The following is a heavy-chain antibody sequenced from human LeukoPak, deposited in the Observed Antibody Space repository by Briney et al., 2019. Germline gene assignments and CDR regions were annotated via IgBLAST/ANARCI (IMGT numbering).Heavy chain of an antibody. CDR1: GFTVSSNY. Sequence: QAGGSLRLLCAASGFTVSSNYKSWVRRATGKGLEWVSNIYGGGSTFYADSVKGRFTISRDNAKNSLYLQMNSLRAEDTAVYYCARDRGSGKDYWGQGTLVTVSS. CDR2: IYGGGST. V-gene: IGHV3-53*01. J-gene: IGHJ4*02. D-gene: IGHD3-10*01. CDR3: ARDRGSGKDY.